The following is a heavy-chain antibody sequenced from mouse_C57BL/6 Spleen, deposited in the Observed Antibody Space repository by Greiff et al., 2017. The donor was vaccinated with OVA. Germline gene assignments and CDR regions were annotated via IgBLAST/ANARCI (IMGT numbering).Heavy chain of an antibody. Sequence: EVQLVESEGGLVQPGSSMKLSCTASGFTFSDYYMAWVRQVPEKGLEWVANINYDGSSTYYLDSLKSRFIISRDNAKNILYLQMSSLKSEDTATYYCARDGKPYWYFDVWGTGTTVTVSS. CDR1: GFTFSDYY. CDR3: ARDGKPYWYFDV. CDR2: INYDGSST. D-gene: IGHD4-1*01. J-gene: IGHJ1*03. V-gene: IGHV5-16*01.